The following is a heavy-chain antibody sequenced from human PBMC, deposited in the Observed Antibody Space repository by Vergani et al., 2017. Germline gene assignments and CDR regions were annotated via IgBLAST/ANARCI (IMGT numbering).Heavy chain of an antibody. D-gene: IGHD3-22*01. V-gene: IGHV5-51*01. CDR1: GYSFTNYW. Sequence: EVQLVQSGAEVKKPGESLNISCQISGYSFTNYWIGWVRQMPGKGLEWMGIIHPADSDTRYSPSCQGQVTISVDKSISTAYLQRSSLRASDSAMYYCARLDGRDSSGSKYFDYWGQGTLVTVSS. J-gene: IGHJ4*02. CDR3: ARLDGRDSSGSKYFDY. CDR2: IHPADSDT.